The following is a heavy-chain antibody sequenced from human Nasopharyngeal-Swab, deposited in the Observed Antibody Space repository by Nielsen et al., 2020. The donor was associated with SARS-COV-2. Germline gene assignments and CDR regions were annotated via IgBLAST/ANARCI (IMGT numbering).Heavy chain of an antibody. Sequence: GGSLRLSCAASGFTFSSYEMNWVRQAPGKGLEWVSYISSSGSTIYYADSVKGRFTISRDNAKNSLYLQMNSLRAEDTAVYYCARDGYYGSGSYYNVPYYYYYYGMDVWGQGTTVTVSS. V-gene: IGHV3-48*03. CDR2: ISSSGSTI. CDR3: ARDGYYGSGSYYNVPYYYYYYGMDV. J-gene: IGHJ6*02. CDR1: GFTFSSYE. D-gene: IGHD3-10*01.